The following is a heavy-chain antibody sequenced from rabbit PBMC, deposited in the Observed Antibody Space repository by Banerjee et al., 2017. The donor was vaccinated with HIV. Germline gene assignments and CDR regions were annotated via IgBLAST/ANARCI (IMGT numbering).Heavy chain of an antibody. CDR1: GIDFSSYYY. CDR2: IYAGSSGTT. J-gene: IGHJ6*01. Sequence: QSLEESGGGLVQPEGSLTLTCTASGIDFSSYYYMCWVRQAPGKGLEWIACIYAGSSGTTYYASWAKGRFTISKTSSTTVTLQMTSLTAADTATYFCARNLYNSDDLKLWGPGTLVTVS. D-gene: IGHD1-1*01. CDR3: ARNLYNSDDLKL. V-gene: IGHV1S40*01.